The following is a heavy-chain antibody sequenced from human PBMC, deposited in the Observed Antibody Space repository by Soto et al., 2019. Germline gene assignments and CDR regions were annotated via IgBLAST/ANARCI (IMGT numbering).Heavy chain of an antibody. Sequence: GASVKVSCKASGYNFLNYDINWVRQATGQGLEWMGWMNTRSGNRGYGQKFQGRVTMTMDTSISTVYMELHSLRSEDTAVYYCARAAASLDPWGQGTLVTVSS. CDR1: GYNFLNYD. CDR2: MNTRSGNR. J-gene: IGHJ5*02. D-gene: IGHD6-25*01. V-gene: IGHV1-8*01. CDR3: ARAAASLDP.